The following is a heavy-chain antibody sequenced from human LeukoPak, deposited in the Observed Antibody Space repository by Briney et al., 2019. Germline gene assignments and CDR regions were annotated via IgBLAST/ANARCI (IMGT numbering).Heavy chain of an antibody. J-gene: IGHJ4*02. CDR1: GGSISSGSYY. D-gene: IGHD6-13*01. CDR3: ARSYRSSLYYFDY. V-gene: IGHV4-61*02. CDR2: IYTSGST. Sequence: SETLSLTCTVSGGSISSGSYYWSWIRQPAGKGLEWIGRIYTSGSTNYNPSLKSRVTISVDTSKNQFSLKLSSVTAADTAVYYCARSYRSSLYYFDYWGQGTLVTVSS.